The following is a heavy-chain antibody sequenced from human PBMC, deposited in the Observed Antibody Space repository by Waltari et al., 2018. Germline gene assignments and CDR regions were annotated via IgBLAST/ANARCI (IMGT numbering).Heavy chain of an antibody. D-gene: IGHD6-6*01. CDR3: ARSGSSSMAFDY. Sequence: QVQLQESGPGLVKPSETLSLTCTVSGGSISSYYWSWIRQPPGKGLEWIGYIYYSGSTNYNPSPKSRVTISVDTSKNQFSLKLSSVTAADTAVYYCARSGSSSMAFDYWGQGTLVTVSS. J-gene: IGHJ4*02. CDR2: IYYSGST. V-gene: IGHV4-59*08. CDR1: GGSISSYY.